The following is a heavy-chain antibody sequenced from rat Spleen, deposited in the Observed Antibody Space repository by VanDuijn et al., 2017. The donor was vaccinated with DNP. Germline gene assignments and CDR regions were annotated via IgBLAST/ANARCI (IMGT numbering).Heavy chain of an antibody. D-gene: IGHD1-1*01. J-gene: IGHJ3*01. CDR2: IHTGSGGT. CDR3: ARGGDGIWFAY. CDR1: GYTFTVNY. Sequence: QVQLRQSGAELAEPGSSVKISCKSSGYTFTVNYIGWIKQTTGQGLEYIGYIHTGSGGTSYREKFKGKATLTVDKSSSRAFMQLNSLTPDDSAVYYCARGGDGIWFAYWGQGTLVTVSS. V-gene: IGHV1-43*01.